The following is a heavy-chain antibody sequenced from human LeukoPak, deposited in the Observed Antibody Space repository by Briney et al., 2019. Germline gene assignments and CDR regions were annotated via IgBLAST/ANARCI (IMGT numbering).Heavy chain of an antibody. CDR1: GFSFSSYG. Sequence: QAGGSLRLSCAASGFSFSSYGMSWVRQAPGKGLEWVSGTSTMSGKIHTHYADSVKGRFTISRDNSKNMVFLQMDSLRAEDTAVYYCAKARVTSMVGGVITYYFDSWGQGALVTVSS. D-gene: IGHD3-10*01. V-gene: IGHV3-23*01. CDR2: TSTMSGKIHT. J-gene: IGHJ4*02. CDR3: AKARVTSMVGGVITYYFDS.